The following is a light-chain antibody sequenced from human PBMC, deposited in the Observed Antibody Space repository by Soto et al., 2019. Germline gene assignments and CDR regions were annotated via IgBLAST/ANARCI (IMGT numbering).Light chain of an antibody. V-gene: IGLV2-14*01. Sequence: QSVLTQPASVSGSPGQSITISCTGTSSDVGGYNYVSWYQQHPGKAPKLMIYDVSNRASGVSNRFSGSKSGNTASLTISGLQAEDEADYYCSSYTRSSPYVFGTGTKLTVL. J-gene: IGLJ1*01. CDR1: SSDVGGYNY. CDR2: DVS. CDR3: SSYTRSSPYV.